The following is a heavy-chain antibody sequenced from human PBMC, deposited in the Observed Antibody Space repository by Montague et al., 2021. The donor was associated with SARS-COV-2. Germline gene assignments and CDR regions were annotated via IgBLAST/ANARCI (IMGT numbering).Heavy chain of an antibody. Sequence: ETLSLTCTVSGGSISSSDSYWGWIRQPPGKGLEWIGNIYYSGTTYYNPSLKSRITMAVDTSKNQFSLKLSSVTAADTAVYYCARTPGQIAGDAFDIWGQGTMVTVSS. V-gene: IGHV4-39*07. CDR1: GGSISSSDSY. CDR2: IYYSGTT. D-gene: IGHD2-21*01. CDR3: ARTPGQIAGDAFDI. J-gene: IGHJ3*02.